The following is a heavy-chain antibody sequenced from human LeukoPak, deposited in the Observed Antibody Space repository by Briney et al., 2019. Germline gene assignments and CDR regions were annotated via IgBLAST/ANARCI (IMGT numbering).Heavy chain of an antibody. CDR3: ARDSYYSSSSLGFDY. CDR1: GYTFTGYY. V-gene: IGHV1-46*01. J-gene: IGHJ4*02. D-gene: IGHD6-6*01. CDR2: INPSGGST. Sequence: ASVKVSCKASGYTFTGYYMHWVRQAPGQGLEWMGIINPSGGSTSYAQKFQGRVTMTRDMSTSTVHMELSSLRSEDTAVYYCARDSYYSSSSLGFDYWGQGTLVTVSS.